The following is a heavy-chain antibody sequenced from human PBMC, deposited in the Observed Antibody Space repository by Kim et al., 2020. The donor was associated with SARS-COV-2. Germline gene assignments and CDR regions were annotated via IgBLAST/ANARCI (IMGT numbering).Heavy chain of an antibody. CDR2: IIPIFGTA. D-gene: IGHD2-21*02. CDR1: GGTFSSYA. CDR3: ARARLIVVVTATRPDAFDI. J-gene: IGHJ3*02. V-gene: IGHV1-69*13. Sequence: SVKVSCKASGGTFSSYAISWVRQAPGQGLEWMGGIIPIFGTANYAQKFQGRVTITADESTSTAYMELSSLRSEDTAVYYCARARLIVVVTATRPDAFDIWGQGTMVTVSS.